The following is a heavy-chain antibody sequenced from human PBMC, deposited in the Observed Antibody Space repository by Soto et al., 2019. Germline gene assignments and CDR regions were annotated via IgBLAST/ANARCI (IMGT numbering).Heavy chain of an antibody. D-gene: IGHD6-19*01. J-gene: IGHJ4*02. V-gene: IGHV3-23*01. CDR3: AKGSRSSGWYDY. CDR1: GFTFSSYA. CDR2: ISGSGGST. Sequence: EVQLLESGGGLVQPGGSLRLSCAASGFTFSSYAMSWVRQAPGKGLEWVSAISGSGGSTYYADSVKGRFTISRDNSKNTLYLQMNSLIAEDTAVYYCAKGSRSSGWYDYWGQGTLVTVSS.